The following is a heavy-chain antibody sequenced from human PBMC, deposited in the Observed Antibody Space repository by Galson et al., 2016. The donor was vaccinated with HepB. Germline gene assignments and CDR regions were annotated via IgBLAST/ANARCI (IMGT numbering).Heavy chain of an antibody. Sequence: SLRLSCAASGFTFSSYGMAWVRQAPGKGLEWVSSTDGNGDDTYHTDSVKGRFTVSRDNSKNTLYLQMNSLRVEDTALYYCAKDLNAGVGGVDTYFGDWGQGTLVTVSS. CDR2: TDGNGDDT. D-gene: IGHD3-16*01. V-gene: IGHV3-23*01. CDR3: AKDLNAGVGGVDTYFGD. CDR1: GFTFSSYG. J-gene: IGHJ4*02.